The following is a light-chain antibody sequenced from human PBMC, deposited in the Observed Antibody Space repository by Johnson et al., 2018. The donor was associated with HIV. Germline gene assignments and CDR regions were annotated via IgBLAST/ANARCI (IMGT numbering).Light chain of an antibody. CDR1: RSNIGNNY. Sequence: QLVLTQPPSVSAAPGQKVTISCSGSRSNIGNNYVSWYQQLPGTAPTLLIYENNKRPSGIPDRFSDSKSGTSATLGITGLQTGDEADYYCGTWDSSLSAGVFGTGTKVTVL. J-gene: IGLJ1*01. V-gene: IGLV1-51*02. CDR3: GTWDSSLSAGV. CDR2: ENN.